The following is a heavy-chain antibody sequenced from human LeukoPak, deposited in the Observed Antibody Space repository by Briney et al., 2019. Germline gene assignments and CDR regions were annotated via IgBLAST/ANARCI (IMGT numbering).Heavy chain of an antibody. J-gene: IGHJ5*02. Sequence: SETLSLTCSVSGGSISSSSSYWGWIRQPPGKGLEWIGSIYYSGSSFDNPALKSRVTISVDTSKNQFSLKLSSVTAADTAVYYCARGPQFWGSKFDPWGQGTLVTVSS. CDR1: GGSISSSSSY. CDR2: IYYSGSS. D-gene: IGHD3-16*01. V-gene: IGHV4-39*01. CDR3: ARGPQFWGSKFDP.